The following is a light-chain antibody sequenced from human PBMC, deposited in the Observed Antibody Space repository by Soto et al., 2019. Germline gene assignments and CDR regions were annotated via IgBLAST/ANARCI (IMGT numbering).Light chain of an antibody. V-gene: IGKV3-20*01. J-gene: IGKJ1*01. CDR3: QQCGSSRRT. CDR2: GAS. Sequence: EIVLTQSPGTLSLSPGERATLSCMASESVTSDCLAWYRQKPGQATRLLIYGASNRATGTPYRISGSGSGTDFTLTISRLEPEDFAVYFCQQCGSSRRTFGQGTRLEIK. CDR1: ESVTSDC.